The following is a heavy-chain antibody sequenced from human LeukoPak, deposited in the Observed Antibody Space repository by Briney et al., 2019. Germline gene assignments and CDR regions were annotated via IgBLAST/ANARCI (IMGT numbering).Heavy chain of an antibody. Sequence: GGSLRLSCAASGFTFTTYWMNWVRQAPGKGLEWVSYISSSGSIYYADSVKGRFTISRDNAKNSLYLQMNSLRVEDTAVYYCARLGRFVRVDYFDYWGQGALVTVSS. D-gene: IGHD3-10*02. CDR2: ISSSGSI. CDR3: ARLGRFVRVDYFDY. V-gene: IGHV3-48*01. J-gene: IGHJ4*02. CDR1: GFTFTTYW.